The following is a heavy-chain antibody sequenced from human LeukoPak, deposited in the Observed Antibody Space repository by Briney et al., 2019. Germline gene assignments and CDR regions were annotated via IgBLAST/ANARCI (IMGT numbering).Heavy chain of an antibody. Sequence: GGSLRLSCVASRFTFSSYSMTWVRRAPGTGLEWVSSISFGGGHIFYTDSVKGRFTIFRDDSKNSLYLEMNSLRAEDTAVYFCARIVLTPPYGMDVWGQGATVTVSS. V-gene: IGHV3-21*01. D-gene: IGHD2/OR15-2a*01. CDR1: RFTFSSYS. CDR2: ISFGGGHI. J-gene: IGHJ6*02. CDR3: ARIVLTPPYGMDV.